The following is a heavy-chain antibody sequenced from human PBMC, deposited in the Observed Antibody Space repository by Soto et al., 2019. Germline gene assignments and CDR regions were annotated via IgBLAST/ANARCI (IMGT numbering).Heavy chain of an antibody. D-gene: IGHD3-22*01. V-gene: IGHV1-46*01. J-gene: IGHJ4*02. CDR3: ARAYYYDSSGYSYFDY. Sequence: ASVKVSFKASGYTFTSYYMHWVRQAPEQGLEWMGIINPSGGSTSYAQKFQGRVTMTRDTSTSTVYMELSSLRSEDTAVYYCARAYYYDSSGYSYFDYWGQGTLVTVSS. CDR1: GYTFTSYY. CDR2: INPSGGST.